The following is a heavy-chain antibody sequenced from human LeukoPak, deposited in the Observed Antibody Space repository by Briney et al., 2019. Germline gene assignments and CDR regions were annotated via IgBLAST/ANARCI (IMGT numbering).Heavy chain of an antibody. J-gene: IGHJ4*02. CDR1: GFSFSRYA. Sequence: GGSLRLSCAAAGFSFSRYAMHWVRQAPGKGLEYVSAISSNGGSTYYADSVKGRFIISRDNSKNTLNLQMGSLRAEDMAVYYCASPYRFDDSGYYAFDYWGQGTLVTVSS. CDR2: ISSNGGST. D-gene: IGHD3-22*01. V-gene: IGHV3-64*02. CDR3: ASPYRFDDSGYYAFDY.